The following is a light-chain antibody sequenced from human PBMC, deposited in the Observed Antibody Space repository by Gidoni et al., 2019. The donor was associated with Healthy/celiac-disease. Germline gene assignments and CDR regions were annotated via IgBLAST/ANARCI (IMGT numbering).Light chain of an antibody. V-gene: IGKV1-27*01. J-gene: IGKJ3*01. CDR1: QGISNY. CDR3: QKYNSALVVDFT. CDR2: AAS. Sequence: DIQMTQSPSSLSASVGDRVTITCRASQGISNYLAWYQQKPGKVPKLLIYAASTLQSGVPSRFSGSGSGTDFTLTISSLQPEDVATYYCQKYNSALVVDFTFGPGTKVDIK.